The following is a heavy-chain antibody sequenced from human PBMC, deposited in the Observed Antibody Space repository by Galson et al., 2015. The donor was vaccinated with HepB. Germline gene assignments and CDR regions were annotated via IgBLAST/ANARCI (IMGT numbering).Heavy chain of an antibody. CDR3: ARGPYYYDSSGDYGMDV. J-gene: IGHJ6*02. D-gene: IGHD3-22*01. Sequence: SLRLSCAASGLTFSTFGMHWVRQAPGKGLEWVAVIWHDGSNKYYGDSLKGRFTISSDNSKNTLYLQMNSLRAEDTAVYYCARGPYYYDSSGDYGMDVWGQGTTVTVSS. V-gene: IGHV3-33*01. CDR2: IWHDGSNK. CDR1: GLTFSTFG.